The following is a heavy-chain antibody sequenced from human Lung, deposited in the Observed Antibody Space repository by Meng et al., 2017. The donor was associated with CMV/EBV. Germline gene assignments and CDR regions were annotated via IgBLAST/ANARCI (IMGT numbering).Heavy chain of an antibody. D-gene: IGHD1-7*01. CDR2: IYYSGST. Sequence: SETXSLTCTVSGGSISSYYWSWIRQPPGKGLEWIGYIYYSGSTNYNPSLKSRVTISVDTSKNQFSLKLSSVTAADAAVYYCARGNWNYDYWGQGTVVTVSS. CDR3: ARGNWNYDY. J-gene: IGHJ4*02. CDR1: GGSISSYY. V-gene: IGHV4-59*01.